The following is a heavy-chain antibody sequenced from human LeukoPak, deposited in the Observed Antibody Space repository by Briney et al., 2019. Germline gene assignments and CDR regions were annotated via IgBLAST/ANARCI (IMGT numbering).Heavy chain of an antibody. CDR3: LKDLSHWYSCHY. V-gene: IGHV3-64D*09. CDR2: INDHGDPT. D-gene: IGHD6-13*01. J-gene: IGHJ4*02. CDR1: GFTFSSCA. Sequence: GESLTLSCPASGFTFSSCAMHWVRQPPGMGLVYVSGINDHGDPTHYGDSVRSRLTITSDDSTNTPHPHMSSLGADDPAVYYLLKDLSHWYSCHYWARGTRVSVFS.